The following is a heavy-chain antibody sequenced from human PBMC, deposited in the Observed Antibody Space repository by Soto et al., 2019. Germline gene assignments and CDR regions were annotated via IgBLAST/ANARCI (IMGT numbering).Heavy chain of an antibody. Sequence: ASVKVSCKASGYTFSTYGISWVRQAPGQGLEWMGWISTYNGNTNYALKLQGRVTMTTDTSTSTAYMELRSLRSDDTAVYYCARDGYSRPDYWGQGTLVTVSS. CDR2: ISTYNGNT. D-gene: IGHD2-15*01. CDR1: GYTFSTYG. CDR3: ARDGYSRPDY. J-gene: IGHJ4*02. V-gene: IGHV1-18*04.